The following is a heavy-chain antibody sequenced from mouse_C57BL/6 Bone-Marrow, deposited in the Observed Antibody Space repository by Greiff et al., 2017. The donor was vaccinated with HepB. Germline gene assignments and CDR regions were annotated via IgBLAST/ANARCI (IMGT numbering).Heavy chain of an antibody. D-gene: IGHD2-3*01. CDR3: TFYDYWYFDV. J-gene: IGHJ1*03. CDR2: IDPENGDT. Sequence: EVQLQQSGAELVRPGASVKLSCTASGFTIKDDYMHWVKQRPEQGLEWIGWIDPENGDTEYASKFQGKATITADTSSNTAYLQLSSLTSEDTAVYYCTFYDYWYFDVWGTGTTVTVSS. CDR1: GFTIKDDY. V-gene: IGHV14-4*01.